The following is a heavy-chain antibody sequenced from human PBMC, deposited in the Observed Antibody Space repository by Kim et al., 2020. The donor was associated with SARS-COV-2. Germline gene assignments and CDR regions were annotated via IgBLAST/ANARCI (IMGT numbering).Heavy chain of an antibody. CDR1: GGSFSGYY. CDR3: ARDPVAAAGPYYSYGMDV. J-gene: IGHJ6*01. D-gene: IGHD6-13*01. Sequence: SETLSLTCAVYGGSFSGYYWSWIRQPPGKGLEWIGEINHSGSTNYNPSLKSRVTISVDTSKNQFSLKLSSVTAADTAVYYCARDPVAAAGPYYSYGMDV. V-gene: IGHV4-34*01. CDR2: INHSGST.